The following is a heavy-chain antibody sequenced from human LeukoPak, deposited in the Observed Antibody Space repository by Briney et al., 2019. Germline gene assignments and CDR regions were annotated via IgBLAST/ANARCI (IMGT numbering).Heavy chain of an antibody. CDR2: INPNSGGT. CDR1: GYTFTGYY. J-gene: IGHJ4*02. CDR3: AREEGSSLAYLDY. Sequence: ASVKVSCKASGYTFTGYYMHWVRQAPGQGLEWMGWINPNSGGTNYTQKFQGWVTMTRATSISTAYMELSRLRSDDTAVYYCAREEGSSLAYLDYWGQGTLVTVSS. D-gene: IGHD6-13*01. V-gene: IGHV1-2*04.